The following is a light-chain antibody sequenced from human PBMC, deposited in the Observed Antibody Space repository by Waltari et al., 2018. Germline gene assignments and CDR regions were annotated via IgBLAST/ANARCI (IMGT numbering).Light chain of an antibody. CDR1: QSLVHSDGKTY. V-gene: IGKV2-30*02. J-gene: IGKJ1*01. CDR3: MQATQWPLT. Sequence: DVVMTQSPLSLPVPLGQPATISRRSRQSLVHSDGKTYLNWFHQRPGKSPRRLIYKVFNRESGVPDRFSGSGSGNDFTLKISRVEAEDVGTYYCMQATQWPLTFGQGTKVEIK. CDR2: KVF.